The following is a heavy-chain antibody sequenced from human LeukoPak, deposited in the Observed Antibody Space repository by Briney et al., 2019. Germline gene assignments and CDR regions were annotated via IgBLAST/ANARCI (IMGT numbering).Heavy chain of an antibody. CDR2: TYYSGTT. CDR1: GGSISRTNW. J-gene: IGHJ6*03. D-gene: IGHD3-10*01. Sequence: SGTLSLTCAVSGGSISRTNWWSWVRQPPGKGLEWIGETYYSGTTNYNPSLKSRVTISVDKSRNQFSLKLSSVTAADTAVYYCAREGKITMVRGVIRYYYMDVWGKGTTVTISS. CDR3: AREGKITMVRGVIRYYYMDV. V-gene: IGHV4-4*02.